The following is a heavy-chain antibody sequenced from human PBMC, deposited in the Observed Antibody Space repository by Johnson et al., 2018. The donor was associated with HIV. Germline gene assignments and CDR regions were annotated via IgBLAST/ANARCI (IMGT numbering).Heavy chain of an antibody. J-gene: IGHJ3*02. CDR3: ARDPAHCGGDCYPSDAFDI. D-gene: IGHD2-21*02. Sequence: VQLVESGGGLVQPGRSLRLSCAASGFTFDDYAMHWVRQAPGKGLEWVSGISWNSGSIGYADSVKGRFTISRDNAKNSLYLQMNSLRAEDTAVYYCARDPAHCGGDCYPSDAFDIWGQGTMVTVSS. V-gene: IGHV3-9*01. CDR1: GFTFDDYA. CDR2: ISWNSGSI.